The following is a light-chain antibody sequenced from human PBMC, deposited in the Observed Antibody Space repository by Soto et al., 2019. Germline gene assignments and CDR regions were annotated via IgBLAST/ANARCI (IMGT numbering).Light chain of an antibody. J-gene: IGLJ1*01. Sequence: QSALTQPPSASGSLGQSVTISCTGTNSDVGGYNYVSWYQQHPGKAPKLTIYEVSNRPSGVSNRFSGSKSGNTASLTISGLQAEDEADYYCTSYTSSSSYVFGTGTKLTVL. CDR2: EVS. CDR1: NSDVGGYNY. CDR3: TSYTSSSSYV. V-gene: IGLV2-14*01.